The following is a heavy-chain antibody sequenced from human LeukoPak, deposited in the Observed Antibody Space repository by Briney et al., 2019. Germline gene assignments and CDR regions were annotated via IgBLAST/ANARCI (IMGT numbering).Heavy chain of an antibody. CDR3: ARAYYYDSSGYLYYFDY. CDR2: IYTSGST. J-gene: IGHJ4*02. CDR1: GGSISSYY. V-gene: IGHV4-4*07. D-gene: IGHD3-22*01. Sequence: PSETLSLTCTVSGGSISSYYWSWIRQPAGKGLEWIGRIYTSGSTNYNPSLKSRVTISVDTSKNQFSLKLSSVTAADTAVYYCARAYYYDSSGYLYYFDYWGQGTLVIVSS.